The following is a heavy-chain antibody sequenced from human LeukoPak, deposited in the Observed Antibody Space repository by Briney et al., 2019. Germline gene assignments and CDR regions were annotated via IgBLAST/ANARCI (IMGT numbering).Heavy chain of an antibody. Sequence: SETLSLTCTVSGYSISSGYYWGWIRQPPGKGLEWIGSIYHSGSTYYNPSLKSRVTILVDTSKNQFSLKLSSVTAADTAVYYCARGGSTPLDYWGQGTLVTVSS. J-gene: IGHJ4*02. D-gene: IGHD6-13*01. CDR1: GYSISSGYY. V-gene: IGHV4-38-2*02. CDR3: ARGGSTPLDY. CDR2: IYHSGST.